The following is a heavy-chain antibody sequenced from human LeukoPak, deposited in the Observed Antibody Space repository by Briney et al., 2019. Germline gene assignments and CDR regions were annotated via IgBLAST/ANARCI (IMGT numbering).Heavy chain of an antibody. CDR3: AKTGGIAAAH. J-gene: IGHJ4*02. Sequence: QAGGSLRLSCAASGFTFSTYGMTWVRQAPGKGLEWVSAISGSGGSTYYADSVKGRFTISRDNSKNTLYLQMNSLRAEDTALYYCAKTGGIAAAHWGQGTLVTVSS. CDR1: GFTFSTYG. CDR2: ISGSGGST. V-gene: IGHV3-23*01. D-gene: IGHD6-13*01.